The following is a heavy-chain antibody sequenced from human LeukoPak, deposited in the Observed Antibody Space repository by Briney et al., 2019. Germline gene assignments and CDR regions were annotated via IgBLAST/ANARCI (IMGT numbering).Heavy chain of an antibody. CDR3: AGVGSWGGHADY. V-gene: IGHV4-34*01. CDR2: INHSGST. D-gene: IGHD3-16*01. J-gene: IGHJ4*02. CDR1: GGSFNGYY. Sequence: KPSETLSLTCAVYGGSFNGYYWTWIRQPPGMGLEWIAEINHSGSTNYNPSLKSRVTISVDTTKNQFSLQLTSVTAADTAVYCAGVGSWGGHADYWGQGTLVTVSS.